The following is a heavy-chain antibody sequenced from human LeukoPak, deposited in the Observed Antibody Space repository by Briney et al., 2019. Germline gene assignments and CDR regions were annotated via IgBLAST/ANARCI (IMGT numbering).Heavy chain of an antibody. V-gene: IGHV3-7*01. J-gene: IGHJ5*02. D-gene: IGHD2-15*01. CDR2: IKQDGSEK. CDR1: GLTFSSYW. Sequence: GGSLRLSCAASGLTFSSYWMTWVRQAPGKGPEWVANIKQDGSEKYYVDSVKGRFTISRDNAKNSLYLQMNSLRVEDTAVYYCASWGPAAYCSNGSCSWGQGTLVTVSS. CDR3: ASWGPAAYCSNGSCS.